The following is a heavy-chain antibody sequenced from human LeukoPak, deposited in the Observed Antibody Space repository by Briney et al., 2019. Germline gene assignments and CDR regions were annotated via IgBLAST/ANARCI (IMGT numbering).Heavy chain of an antibody. CDR2: ISGSGGST. Sequence: GGSLRLSCAASGFTFSSYAMSWVRQAPGKGLEWVSAISGSGGSTYYADSVKGRFTISRDNAKNSLYLQMNSLRDEDTAVYYCARDKGLNIYYYYGMDVWGQGTTVTVSS. J-gene: IGHJ6*02. V-gene: IGHV3-23*01. CDR3: ARDKGLNIYYYYGMDV. CDR1: GFTFSSYA.